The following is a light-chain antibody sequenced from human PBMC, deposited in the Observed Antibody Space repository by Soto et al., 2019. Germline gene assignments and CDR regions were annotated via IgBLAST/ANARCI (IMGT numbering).Light chain of an antibody. J-gene: IGKJ2*01. V-gene: IGKV3-11*01. CDR1: QSVSSY. CDR2: DAS. CDR3: QQRSNWYT. Sequence: EIVLTQSPATLSLSPGERATLSCRASQSVSSYLAWYQQKPGQAPRLLIYDASNRATGIPARFSGSGSGTDFTLTISSLEPEDFAVYYCQQRSNWYTFAQGTKV.